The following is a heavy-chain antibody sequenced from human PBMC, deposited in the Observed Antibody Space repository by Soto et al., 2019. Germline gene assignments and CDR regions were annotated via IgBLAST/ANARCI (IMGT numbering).Heavy chain of an antibody. D-gene: IGHD1-26*01. J-gene: IGHJ4*02. CDR3: GSVFEL. CDR1: GFTFSHYW. Sequence: VVESGGALVQPGGSLRLSCVASGFTFSHYWMHWVRQVPAEGLVWVSGINNDGSGTFYADSVRGRFTISRDNGQNALFLQMDSLTAEDTAVYYCGSVFELWGQGTLVTVSS. V-gene: IGHV3-74*01. CDR2: INNDGSGT.